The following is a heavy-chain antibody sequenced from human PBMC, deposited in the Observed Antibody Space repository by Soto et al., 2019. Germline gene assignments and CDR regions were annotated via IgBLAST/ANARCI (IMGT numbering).Heavy chain of an antibody. CDR3: ARDHHLGRTGTNNGMDV. CDR1: GGSISSSNW. Sequence: QVQLQESGPGLVKPSGTLSLTCAVSGGSISSSNWWSWVRQPPGKGLGWIGEIYHSGSTNYNPSLKSRVTISVDKSKNQFSLKLSSVTAADTAVYYCARDHHLGRTGTNNGMDVWGQGTTVTVSS. CDR2: IYHSGST. D-gene: IGHD1-7*01. V-gene: IGHV4-4*02. J-gene: IGHJ6*02.